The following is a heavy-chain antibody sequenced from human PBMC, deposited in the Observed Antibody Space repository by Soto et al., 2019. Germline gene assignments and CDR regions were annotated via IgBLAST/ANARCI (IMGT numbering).Heavy chain of an antibody. CDR2: VVHRGTT. D-gene: IGHD6-19*01. Sequence: QVQPQESGPGLVKPSGTLSLTCAVSGASISDNNWWSWVRQPPGKGLEWIGEVVHRGTTNHNPSLRSRVTISMDKSKNQISLTLSSVTAADSAVYYCARHIGVTGTRGFDYWGQGTLVTVSS. CDR3: ARHIGVTGTRGFDY. J-gene: IGHJ4*02. CDR1: GASISDNNW. V-gene: IGHV4-4*02.